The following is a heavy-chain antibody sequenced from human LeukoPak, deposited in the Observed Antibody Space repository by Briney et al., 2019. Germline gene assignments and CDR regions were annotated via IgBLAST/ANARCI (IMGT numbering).Heavy chain of an antibody. CDR3: ARHSNSGYYFDY. Sequence: SETLSLTCTVSGGSISSYYWGWIRQPPGKGLEWIGSIYYSGSTYYNPSLKSRVTISVDTSKNQFSLKLSSVTAADTAVYYCARHSNSGYYFDYWGQGTLVTVSS. V-gene: IGHV4-39*01. CDR1: GGSISSYY. D-gene: IGHD3-10*01. CDR2: IYYSGST. J-gene: IGHJ4*02.